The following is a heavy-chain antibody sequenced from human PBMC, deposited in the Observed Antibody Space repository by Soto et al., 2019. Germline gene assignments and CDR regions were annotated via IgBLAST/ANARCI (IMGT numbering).Heavy chain of an antibody. CDR3: ASLGRHG. J-gene: IGHJ6*02. Sequence: SGGSLTLSCAASGFCFSDSWMDWVRQARGKGPEWVANIKEDGSEKNYVDSVKGRFTISRDNAKNSLYLQMNSLRAEDTAVYYCASLGRHGWGQGTTVTVSS. D-gene: IGHD3-16*01. CDR2: IKEDGSEK. CDR1: GFCFSDSW. V-gene: IGHV3-7*01.